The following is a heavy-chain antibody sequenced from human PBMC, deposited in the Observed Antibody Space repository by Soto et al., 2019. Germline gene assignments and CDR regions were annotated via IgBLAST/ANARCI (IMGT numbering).Heavy chain of an antibody. V-gene: IGHV4-59*01. CDR1: GGSISSDY. J-gene: IGHJ4*02. CDR2: IYYSGST. D-gene: IGHD2-15*01. Sequence: SETLSLTCTVSGGSISSDYWSWIRQPPGKGLEWIGYIYYSGSTNYNPSLKSRVTISVDTSKNQFSLKLSSVTAADTAVYYCARVMGRGCSGGSCYLYYFDYWGQGTLVTVSS. CDR3: ARVMGRGCSGGSCYLYYFDY.